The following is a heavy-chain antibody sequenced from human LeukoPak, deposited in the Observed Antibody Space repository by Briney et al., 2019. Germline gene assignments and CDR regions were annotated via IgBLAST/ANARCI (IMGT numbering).Heavy chain of an antibody. CDR2: FSYSGST. D-gene: IGHD2/OR15-2a*01. CDR3: ARRNFPLYFDY. CDR1: GGSISSSPYY. V-gene: IGHV4-39*01. Sequence: PSETLSLTCTVSGGSISSSPYYWDWIRQPPEKGLEWIGSFSYSGSTYYSPSLKSRVTISVDTSKNQFSLRLSSVTAADTAMFYCARRNFPLYFDYWGQGTLVTVSS. J-gene: IGHJ4*02.